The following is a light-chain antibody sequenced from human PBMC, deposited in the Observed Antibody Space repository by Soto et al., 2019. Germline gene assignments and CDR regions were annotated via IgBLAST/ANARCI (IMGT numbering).Light chain of an antibody. CDR2: GAT. V-gene: IGKV3-20*01. J-gene: IGKJ1*01. CDR1: QSISGSY. CDR3: QQYGSSPRT. Sequence: EIVLTQSPGTLSLSPGERVTLSCRASQSISGSYLAWYQQKRGQAPRLLVYGATTRATGIPDRFSGSGSGSDFTLIISRLEPEDFAVYFCQQYGSSPRTFGQGTKVDIK.